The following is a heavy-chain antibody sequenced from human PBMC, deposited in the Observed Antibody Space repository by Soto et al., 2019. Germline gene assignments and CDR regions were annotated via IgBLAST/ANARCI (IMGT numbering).Heavy chain of an antibody. D-gene: IGHD2-2*01. Sequence: EVRLLESGGDLVQPGGSLRLSRAVSGFIFNNYAMSWVRQAPGKGLEWVSAISISGESTHYIDSVKGRFTISRDNSKNTLYMQMNSLRLEDTAVYYCAKALGSSTNCFDYWGRGTLVTVSS. J-gene: IGHJ4*02. V-gene: IGHV3-23*01. CDR1: GFIFNNYA. CDR3: AKALGSSTNCFDY. CDR2: ISISGEST.